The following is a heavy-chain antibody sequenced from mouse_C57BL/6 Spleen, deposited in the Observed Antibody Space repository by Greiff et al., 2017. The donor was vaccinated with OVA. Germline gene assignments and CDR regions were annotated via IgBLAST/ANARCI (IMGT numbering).Heavy chain of an antibody. CDR2: ISDGGSYT. Sequence: EVKLVESGGGLVKPGGSLKLSCAASGFTFSSYAMSWVRQTPEKRLEWVATISDGGSYTYYPDNVKGRFTISRDNAKNNLYLQMSHLKSEDTAMYYCARCNTTVVSGDYWGQGTTLTVSS. D-gene: IGHD1-1*01. J-gene: IGHJ2*01. CDR1: GFTFSSYA. CDR3: ARCNTTVVSGDY. V-gene: IGHV5-4*03.